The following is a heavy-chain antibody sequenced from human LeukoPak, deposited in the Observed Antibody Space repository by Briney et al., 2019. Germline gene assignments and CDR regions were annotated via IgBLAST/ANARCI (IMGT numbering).Heavy chain of an antibody. D-gene: IGHD2-2*01. Sequence: SETLSLTCTVSGGSISSSSYYWGWIRQPPGKGLEWIVSIYYSGSTYYNPSLKSRVTISVDTSKNQFSLKLSSVTAADTAVYYCARCPGYCSSTSYYGLGTWYFDLWGRGTLVTVSS. CDR1: GGSISSSSYY. V-gene: IGHV4-39*07. CDR3: ARCPGYCSSTSYYGLGTWYFDL. J-gene: IGHJ2*01. CDR2: IYYSGST.